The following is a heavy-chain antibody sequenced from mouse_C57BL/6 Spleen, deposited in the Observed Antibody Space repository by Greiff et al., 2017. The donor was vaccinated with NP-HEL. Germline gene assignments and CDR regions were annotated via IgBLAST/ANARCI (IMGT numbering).Heavy chain of an antibody. CDR1: GFSFNTYA. CDR2: IRSKSNNYAT. D-gene: IGHD2-2*01. V-gene: IGHV10-1*01. Sequence: EVKLVESGGGLVQPKGSLKLSCAASGFSFNTYAMNWVRQAPGKGLEWVARIRSKSNNYATYYADSVKDRFTISRDDSESMLYLQMNNLKTEDTAMYYCVRARNGYGDYWGQGTSVTVSS. CDR3: VRARNGYGDY. J-gene: IGHJ4*01.